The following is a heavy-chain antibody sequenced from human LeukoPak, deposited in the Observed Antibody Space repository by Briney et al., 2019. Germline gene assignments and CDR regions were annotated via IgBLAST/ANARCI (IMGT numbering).Heavy chain of an antibody. CDR3: ARDKYSSGWADY. D-gene: IGHD6-19*01. CDR1: GFTFSSYA. V-gene: IGHV3-30*04. Sequence: GGSLRLSCAASGFTFSSYAMLWVRQAPGKGLEWVAVISYDGSNKYYADSVKGRFTISRDNSKNTLYLQMNSLRAEDTAVYYCARDKYSSGWADYWGQGTLVTVSS. CDR2: ISYDGSNK. J-gene: IGHJ4*02.